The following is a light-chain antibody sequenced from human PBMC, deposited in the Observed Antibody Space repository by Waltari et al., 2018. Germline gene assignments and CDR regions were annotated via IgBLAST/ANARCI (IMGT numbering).Light chain of an antibody. CDR2: LNSDGSH. CDR1: SGHSSYA. CDR3: QTWGTGTLV. Sequence: QLVLTQSPSASASLGASVKLTCTLSSGHSSYALACHQQQPEKGPRYLMKLNSDGSHTKGDGIPDRFSGSSSGAERYLTISSLQSEDEADYYCQTWGTGTLVFGGGTKLTVL. J-gene: IGLJ3*02. V-gene: IGLV4-69*01.